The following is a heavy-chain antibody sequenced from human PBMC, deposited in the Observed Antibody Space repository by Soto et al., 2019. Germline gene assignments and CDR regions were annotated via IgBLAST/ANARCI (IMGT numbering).Heavy chain of an antibody. D-gene: IGHD1-26*01. CDR1: GFTFTSSA. V-gene: IGHV1-58*01. J-gene: IGHJ4*02. Sequence: SVKVSCKASGFTFTSSAVQWVRQARGQRLEWIGWIVVGGGNTNYAQKFQERVTITRDMSTSTAYMELSSLRSEDTAVYYCAAANSGSYYFVDYWGQGTLVTVSS. CDR3: AAANSGSYYFVDY. CDR2: IVVGGGNT.